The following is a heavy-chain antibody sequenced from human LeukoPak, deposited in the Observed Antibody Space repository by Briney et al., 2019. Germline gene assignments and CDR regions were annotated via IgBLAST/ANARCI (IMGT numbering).Heavy chain of an antibody. CDR3: ARDNGCSSTSCPYYYYYYMDV. J-gene: IGHJ6*03. CDR2: IYYSGST. Sequence: SETLSLTCTVSGGSISSSSYYWGWIRQPPGKGLEWIGSIYYSGSTYYNPSLKSRVSISVDTSKNQFSLKLSSVTAADTAVYYCARDNGCSSTSCPYYYYYYMDVWGKGTTVTVSS. D-gene: IGHD2-2*01. V-gene: IGHV4-39*02. CDR1: GGSISSSSYY.